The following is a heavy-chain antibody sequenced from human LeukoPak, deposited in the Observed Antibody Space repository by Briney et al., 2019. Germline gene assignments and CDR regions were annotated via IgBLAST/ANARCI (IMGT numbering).Heavy chain of an antibody. CDR2: TSFDRNQK. Sequence: GGSLRLSCAASGFTFSSYAMHWVRQAPGKGLEWVAITSFDRNQKLYGDSVKGRFTISSDNSKNSLYLQMSSLKAEDTAVYYCAKDAGDEGGYYFDSWGQGALVIVSS. D-gene: IGHD2-21*02. CDR3: AKDAGDEGGYYFDS. V-gene: IGHV3-30*04. J-gene: IGHJ4*02. CDR1: GFTFSSYA.